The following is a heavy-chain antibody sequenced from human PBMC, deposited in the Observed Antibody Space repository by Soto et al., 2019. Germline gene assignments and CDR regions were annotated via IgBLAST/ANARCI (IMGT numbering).Heavy chain of an antibody. V-gene: IGHV1-18*01. CDR1: GYTFTSYG. J-gene: IGHJ3*02. Sequence: ASVKVSCKASGYTFTSYGISWVRQASGQGLEWMGWISAYNGNTNYAQKLQGRVTMTTDTSTSTAYMELRSLRSDDTAVYYCARGLGYCSSTSCRPIAFDIWGQGTIVTVSS. CDR2: ISAYNGNT. D-gene: IGHD2-2*01. CDR3: ARGLGYCSSTSCRPIAFDI.